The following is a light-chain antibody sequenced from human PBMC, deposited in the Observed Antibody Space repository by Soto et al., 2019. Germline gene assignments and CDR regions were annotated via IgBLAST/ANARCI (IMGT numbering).Light chain of an antibody. CDR1: QSVYSN. Sequence: EIVMTQSLATLSVSPGEGATLSCRASQSVYSNLAWYQQKPGQPPRLLIYGASTRATGIPARFSGSGSGTEFTFTISSLQSEDFAAYYCQQYNHWPYTFGPGTKVDIK. CDR2: GAS. CDR3: QQYNHWPYT. V-gene: IGKV3-15*01. J-gene: IGKJ3*01.